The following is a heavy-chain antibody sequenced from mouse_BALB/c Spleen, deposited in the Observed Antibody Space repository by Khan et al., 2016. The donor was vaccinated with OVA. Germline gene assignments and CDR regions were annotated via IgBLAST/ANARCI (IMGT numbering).Heavy chain of an antibody. J-gene: IGHJ2*01. V-gene: IGHV13-2*02. CDR3: SRGEYYYDTPFDY. D-gene: IGHD1-1*01. Sequence: VQLVETGGGLVRPGNSLKLSCVTSGFTFSYYRMHWLRQFPGKRLEWIAVITVKSDNSGANYAESVKGRFTISRDDSKSSVYMQMNRLREEDTSTYYCSRGEYYYDTPFDYWGQGTTLTVSS. CDR1: GFTFSYYR. CDR2: ITVKSDNSGA.